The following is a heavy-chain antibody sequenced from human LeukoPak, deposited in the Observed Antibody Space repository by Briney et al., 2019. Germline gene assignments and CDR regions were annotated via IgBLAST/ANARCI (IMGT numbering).Heavy chain of an antibody. CDR2: MNPNSGNT. CDR3: ARGRIMITFGGVNFDY. CDR1: GYTFTSYD. Sequence: GASVTVSCKASGYTFTSYDINWVRQATGQGLEWMGWMNPNSGNTGYAQKFQGRVTMTRNTSIRTAYMELSSLRSEDTAVYYCARGRIMITFGGVNFDYWGQGTLVTVSS. J-gene: IGHJ4*02. V-gene: IGHV1-8*01. D-gene: IGHD3-16*01.